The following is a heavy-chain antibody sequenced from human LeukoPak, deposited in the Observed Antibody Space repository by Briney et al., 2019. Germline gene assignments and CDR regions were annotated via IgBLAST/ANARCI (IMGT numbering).Heavy chain of an antibody. J-gene: IGHJ4*02. V-gene: IGHV3-23*01. CDR3: AKRRQQSFDY. CDR1: GFTFNSYA. CDR2: ISDSGGNT. Sequence: PGGSLRLSCAASGFTFNSYAMSWVRQAPWERLQWVSGISDSGGNTYYADSVRGRFTISRDNSKNTLYLQMNSLRAEDTAVYYCAKRRQQSFDYWGQGTLVTVSS. D-gene: IGHD6-13*01.